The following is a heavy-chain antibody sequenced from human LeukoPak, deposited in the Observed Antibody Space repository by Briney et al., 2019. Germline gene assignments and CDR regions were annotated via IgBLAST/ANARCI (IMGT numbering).Heavy chain of an antibody. CDR3: ARPRGAAAGTFGFDP. CDR2: ISYDGSNK. V-gene: IGHV3-30*03. CDR1: GFTFSSYG. J-gene: IGHJ5*02. D-gene: IGHD6-13*01. Sequence: GGSLRLSCAASGFTFSSYGIHWVRQTPGKGLEWVAVISYDGSNKYYADSVKGRFTISRDNSKNTLYLQMNSLRAEDTAVYYCARPRGAAAGTFGFDPWGQGTLVTVSS.